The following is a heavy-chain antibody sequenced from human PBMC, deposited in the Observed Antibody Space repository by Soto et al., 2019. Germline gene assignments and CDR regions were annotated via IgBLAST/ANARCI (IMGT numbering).Heavy chain of an antibody. V-gene: IGHV1-3*01. Sequence: ASVKVSFKASGYTLTSYAIPWVRQTPGQRLEWMGWINAGNGNTKYSQKFQGRVTITRDTSASTAYMELSSLRSEDTAVYYCASSHALYYYYGMDVWGQGTTVTVSS. D-gene: IGHD2-2*01. J-gene: IGHJ6*02. CDR1: GYTLTSYA. CDR3: ASSHALYYYYGMDV. CDR2: INAGNGNT.